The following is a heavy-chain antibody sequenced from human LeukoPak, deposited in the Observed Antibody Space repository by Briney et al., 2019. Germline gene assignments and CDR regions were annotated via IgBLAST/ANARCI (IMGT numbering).Heavy chain of an antibody. V-gene: IGHV4-4*02. CDR3: AKEIVGAPTPGAY. CDR1: GFTFSTYAM. CDR2: VHKSGST. D-gene: IGHD1-26*01. Sequence: PGGSLRLSCAVSGFTFSTYAMSWVRQAPGKGLEWIGEVHKSGSTNYYPSLQSRVTISIDKSKNQIALELTSVTAADTAVYYCAKEIVGAPTPGAYWGQGILVTVSS. J-gene: IGHJ4*02.